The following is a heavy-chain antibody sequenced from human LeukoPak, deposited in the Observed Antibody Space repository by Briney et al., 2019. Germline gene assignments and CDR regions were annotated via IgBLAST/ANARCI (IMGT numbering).Heavy chain of an antibody. CDR1: GYSFTNYW. J-gene: IGHJ4*02. CDR3: ARPHRGALFDY. D-gene: IGHD1-14*01. Sequence: GEALKISWNGSGYSFTNYWIGWVRQVPRKGLELSGIIYRGYSYTKYSPSCQGPVTTSDDKSIRNAYLPWRSLEASETAMYYCARPHRGALFDYWGQGTLVSVSS. CDR2: IYRGYSYT. V-gene: IGHV5-51*01.